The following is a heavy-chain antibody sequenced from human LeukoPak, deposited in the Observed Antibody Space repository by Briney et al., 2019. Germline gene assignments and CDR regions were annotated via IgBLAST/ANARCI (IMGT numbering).Heavy chain of an antibody. J-gene: IGHJ5*02. CDR2: ISSSSSTI. Sequence: GGSLRLSCAASGLTISSYSMNWVRQAPGKGLQWVSYISSSSSTIYYADSVKGRFTISRDNAKNSLYLQMNSLRAEDTAVYYCAKDCSGGSCPWGQGTLVTVSS. D-gene: IGHD2-15*01. CDR3: AKDCSGGSCP. V-gene: IGHV3-48*01. CDR1: GLTISSYS.